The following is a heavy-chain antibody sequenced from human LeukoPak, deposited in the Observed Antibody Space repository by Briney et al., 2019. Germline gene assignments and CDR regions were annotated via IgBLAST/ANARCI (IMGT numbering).Heavy chain of an antibody. CDR2: VRQDGSQI. J-gene: IGHJ4*02. CDR1: GFMLSNYW. CDR3: ARHPETNSAYFQT. D-gene: IGHD2/OR15-2a*01. V-gene: IGHV3-7*01. Sequence: PGGSLRPSCTASGFMLSNYWMNWVRQAPGKGLEWVANVRQDGSQIRYVDSVKDRFTIARDNAKNSLYLQMNSLRVEDTGVYYCARHPETNSAYFQTWGQGTLVTVSS.